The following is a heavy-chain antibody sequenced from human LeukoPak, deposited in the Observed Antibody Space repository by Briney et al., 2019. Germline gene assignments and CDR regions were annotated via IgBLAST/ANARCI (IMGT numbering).Heavy chain of an antibody. D-gene: IGHD3-10*02. CDR1: GFTFSSYG. CDR3: AELGITMIGGV. J-gene: IGHJ6*04. CDR2: ISSSGSTI. Sequence: GGSLRLSCAASGFTFSSYGMNWVRQAPGKGLEWVSYISSSGSTIYYADSVKGRFTISRDNAKNSLYLQMNSLKAEDTAVYYCAELGITMIGGVWGKGTTVTISS. V-gene: IGHV3-48*04.